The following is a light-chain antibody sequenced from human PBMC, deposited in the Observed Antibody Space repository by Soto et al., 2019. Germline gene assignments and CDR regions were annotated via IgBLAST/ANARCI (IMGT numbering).Light chain of an antibody. J-gene: IGLJ1*01. CDR1: SSDVGGYNY. CDR2: DVI. V-gene: IGLV2-14*03. CDR3: SSYTPPPAPDTV. Sequence: QSARTQPASVSGSPGQSITISCTGTSSDVGGYNYVSWYQQHPGKAPKLMIYDVINRPSGISNRFSGSKSANTASLTISGLQAEDEVDYCCSSYTPPPAPDTVFGPGPKVTVL.